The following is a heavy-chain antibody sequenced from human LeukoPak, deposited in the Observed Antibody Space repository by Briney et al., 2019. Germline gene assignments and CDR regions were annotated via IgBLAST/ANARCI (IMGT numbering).Heavy chain of an antibody. Sequence: GGSLRLSCEASGFTFGTYGMTWVRQAPGKGVEWVSVITGSSTWRYYADSVRGRFTISRDNSKNTLHLQMNNLTADDTAIYYCARELVSLGTGYFDLWGRGTLVTVSS. V-gene: IGHV3-23*01. D-gene: IGHD7-27*01. CDR2: ITGSSTWR. CDR1: GFTFGTYG. CDR3: ARELVSLGTGYFDL. J-gene: IGHJ2*01.